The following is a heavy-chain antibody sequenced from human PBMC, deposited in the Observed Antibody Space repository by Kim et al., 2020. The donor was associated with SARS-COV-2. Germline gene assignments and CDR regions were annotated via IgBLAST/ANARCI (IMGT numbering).Heavy chain of an antibody. Sequence: GGSLRLSCAASGFTFSSYGMHWVRQAPGKGLEWVAVIWYDGSNKYYADSVKGRFTISRDNSKNTLYLQMNSLRAEDTAVYYCARDSLQAYYGMDVWGQGTTVTVSS. V-gene: IGHV3-33*01. D-gene: IGHD4-4*01. CDR1: GFTFSSYG. J-gene: IGHJ6*02. CDR3: ARDSLQAYYGMDV. CDR2: IWYDGSNK.